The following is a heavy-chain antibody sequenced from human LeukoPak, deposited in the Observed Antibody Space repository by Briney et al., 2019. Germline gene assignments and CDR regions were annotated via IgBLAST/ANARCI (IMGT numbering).Heavy chain of an antibody. CDR1: GGSFSGYY. J-gene: IGHJ4*02. CDR2: INHSGST. Sequence: PSETLSLTCAVYGGSFSGYYWSWIRQPPGKGLEWIGEINHSGSTNYNPSLKSRVTISVDTSKNQFSLKLSSVTAADTAVYYCARERYYGSGSYPFDYWGQGTLVTVSS. D-gene: IGHD3-10*01. V-gene: IGHV4-34*01. CDR3: ARERYYGSGSYPFDY.